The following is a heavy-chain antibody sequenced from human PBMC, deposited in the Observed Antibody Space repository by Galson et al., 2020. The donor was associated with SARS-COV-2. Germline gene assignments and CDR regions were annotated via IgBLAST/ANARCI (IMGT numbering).Heavy chain of an antibody. V-gene: IGHV3-23*01. CDR2: ISGSGGST. CDR3: AKDSSGWSSSWAEFDY. J-gene: IGHJ4*02. Sequence: GGSLRLSCAASGFTFSSYAMSWVRQAPGKGLEWVSAISGSGGSTYYADSVKGRFTISRDNSKNTLYLQMNSLRAEDTAVYYCAKDSSGWSSSWAEFDYWGQGTLVTVSS. CDR1: GFTFSSYA. D-gene: IGHD6-13*01.